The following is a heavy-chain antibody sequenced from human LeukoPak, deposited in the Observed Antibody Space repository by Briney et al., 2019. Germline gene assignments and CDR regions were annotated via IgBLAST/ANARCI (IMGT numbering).Heavy chain of an antibody. CDR3: AKDLYDILTGGYFDY. CDR2: ISYDGSNK. Sequence: GGSLRLSCAASGFTFSSYGMHWVRQAPGKGLEWVAVISYDGSNKYYADSVKGRFTISRDNSKNTLYLQMNSLRAEDTAVYYCAKDLYDILTGGYFDYWGQGTLVTVSS. V-gene: IGHV3-30*18. J-gene: IGHJ4*02. CDR1: GFTFSSYG. D-gene: IGHD3-9*01.